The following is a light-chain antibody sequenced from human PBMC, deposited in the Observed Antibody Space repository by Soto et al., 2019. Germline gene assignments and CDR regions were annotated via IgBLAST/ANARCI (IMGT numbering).Light chain of an antibody. V-gene: IGLV2-14*01. CDR1: SSDVGGYDY. Sequence: QSVLTQPATVSGSPGQSITISCTGTSSDVGGYDYVSWYQQHPGKAPKLMISEVSNRHSGVSTRFSGSKSGNTASLTISGLQAEDEADYYCSSYTTSGTLPVVFGGGTKGTVL. CDR3: SSYTTSGTLPVV. CDR2: EVS. J-gene: IGLJ2*01.